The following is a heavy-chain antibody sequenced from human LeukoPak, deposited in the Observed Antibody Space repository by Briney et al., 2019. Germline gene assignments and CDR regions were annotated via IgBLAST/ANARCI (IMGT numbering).Heavy chain of an antibody. CDR2: IYYSGST. CDR3: ARKGGHYYGSGFDP. CDR1: GGSISSYY. V-gene: IGHV4-59*01. D-gene: IGHD3-10*01. Sequence: SETLSLTCTVSGGSISSYYWSWIRQPPGKGLEWIGYIYYSGSTNYNPSLKSRVTISVDTSKNQFSLKLSSVTAADTAVYYCARKGGHYYGSGFDPWGQGTLVTVSS. J-gene: IGHJ5*02.